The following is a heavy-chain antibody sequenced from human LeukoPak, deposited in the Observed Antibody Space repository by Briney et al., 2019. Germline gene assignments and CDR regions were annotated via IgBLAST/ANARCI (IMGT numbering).Heavy chain of an antibody. CDR3: ARDHALDY. Sequence: GASVKVSCKASGYTFTSYDINWVRQAPGQGLEWMGWINPNSGGTNYAQKFQGRVTMTRDTSISTAYMELSRLRSDDTAVYYCARDHALDYWGQGALVTVSS. CDR2: INPNSGGT. J-gene: IGHJ4*02. CDR1: GYTFTSYD. V-gene: IGHV1-2*02.